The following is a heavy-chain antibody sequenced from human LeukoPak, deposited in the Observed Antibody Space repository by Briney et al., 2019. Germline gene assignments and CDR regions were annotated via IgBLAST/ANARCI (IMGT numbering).Heavy chain of an antibody. J-gene: IGHJ3*02. CDR1: GGSISSSSYY. Sequence: MTSETLSLTCTVFGGSISSSSYYWGWIRQPPGKGLEWIGSIYYSGSTYYNPSLKSRVTISVDTSKNQFSLKLSSVTAADTAVYYCASLRKRGGAFDIWGQGTMVTVSS. CDR3: ASLRKRGGAFDI. CDR2: IYYSGST. V-gene: IGHV4-39*07.